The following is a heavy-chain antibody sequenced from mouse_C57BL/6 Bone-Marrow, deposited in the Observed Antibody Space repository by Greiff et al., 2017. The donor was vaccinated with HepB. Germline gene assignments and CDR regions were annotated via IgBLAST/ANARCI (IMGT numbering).Heavy chain of an antibody. CDR3: ARLPMTPQYYGSSLFDY. CDR1: GYTFTSYW. CDR2: IDPSDSYT. J-gene: IGHJ2*01. D-gene: IGHD1-1*01. Sequence: VQLQQPGAELVKPGASVKLSCKASGYTFTSYWMQWVKQRPGQGLEWIGEIDPSDSYTNYNQKFKGKATLTVDTSSSTAYMQLSSLTSEDSAVYYCARLPMTPQYYGSSLFDYWGQGTTVTVSS. V-gene: IGHV1-50*01.